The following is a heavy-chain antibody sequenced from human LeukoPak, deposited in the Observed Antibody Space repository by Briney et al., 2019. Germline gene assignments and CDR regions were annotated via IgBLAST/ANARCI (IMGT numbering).Heavy chain of an antibody. CDR1: GHSISSGYY. CDR2: LYHSETT. Sequence: SETLSLTCAVSGHSISSGYYWVWTRQPPGNGLEWIGSLYHSETTYYNPSLRSRVTISGDSSNNHFSLRLISVTAADTALYYCARASSGDYVFDVWGQGIPATVSS. CDR3: ARASSGDYVFDV. J-gene: IGHJ4*02. V-gene: IGHV4-38-2*01. D-gene: IGHD4-17*01.